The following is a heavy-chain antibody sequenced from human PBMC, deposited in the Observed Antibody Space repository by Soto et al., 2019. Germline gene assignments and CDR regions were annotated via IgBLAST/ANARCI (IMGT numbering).Heavy chain of an antibody. V-gene: IGHV3-11*01. Sequence: GSLRLSCAASGFTFSDYYMSWIRQAPGKGLEWVSYISSSGSTIYYADSVKGRFTISRDNAKNSLYLQMNSLRAEDTAVYYCARDPGYCSSTSCPIPFDYWGQGTLVTV. J-gene: IGHJ4*02. CDR3: ARDPGYCSSTSCPIPFDY. D-gene: IGHD2-2*01. CDR2: ISSSGSTI. CDR1: GFTFSDYY.